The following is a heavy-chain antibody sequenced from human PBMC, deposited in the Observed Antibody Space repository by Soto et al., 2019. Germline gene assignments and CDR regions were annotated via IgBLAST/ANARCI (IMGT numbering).Heavy chain of an antibody. V-gene: IGHV4-39*01. J-gene: IGHJ5*02. CDR2: IYYSGST. CDR1: GGSISSSSYY. CDR3: ARLIGMEGDDSNWFDP. Sequence: QLQLQESGPGLVKPSETLSLTCTVSGGSISSSSYYWGWIRQPPGKGLEWIGSIYYSGSTYYNPSLTSRVTISVDTSKNQCSLKLSSVTAADTAVYYCARLIGMEGDDSNWFDPWGQGTLVTVSS. D-gene: IGHD2-21*01.